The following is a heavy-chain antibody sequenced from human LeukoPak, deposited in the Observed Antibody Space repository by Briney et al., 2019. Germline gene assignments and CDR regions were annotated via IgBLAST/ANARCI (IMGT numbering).Heavy chain of an antibody. V-gene: IGHV3-7*01. CDR3: ARDNWDGYNRIY. D-gene: IGHD5-24*01. J-gene: IGHJ4*02. Sequence: GGFWGSPGQALEFPLVSFGMTGAGRAPGKGREGVANIKQDGSEKYYVDSVKGRFTISRDNAKNSLYLQMNSLRAEDTAVYYCARDNWDGYNRIYWGQGTLVTVSS. CDR1: EFPLVSFG. CDR2: IKQDGSEK.